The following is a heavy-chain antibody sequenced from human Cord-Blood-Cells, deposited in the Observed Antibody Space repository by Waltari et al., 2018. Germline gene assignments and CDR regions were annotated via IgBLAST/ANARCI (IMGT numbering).Heavy chain of an antibody. V-gene: IGHV3-33*01. CDR2: IWYDGSNK. Sequence: QVQLVESGGGVVQPGRSLRLSCAASGFTFSSYGMHWVSQAPGKGLEWVAVIWYDGSNKYYADSVKGRFTISRDNSKNTLYLQMNSLRAEVTAVYYCARDHLRGRYFDLWGRGTLVTVSS. CDR1: GFTFSSYG. D-gene: IGHD3-16*01. J-gene: IGHJ2*01. CDR3: ARDHLRGRYFDL.